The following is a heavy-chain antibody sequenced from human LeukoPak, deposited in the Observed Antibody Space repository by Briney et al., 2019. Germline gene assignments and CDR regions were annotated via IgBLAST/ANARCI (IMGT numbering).Heavy chain of an antibody. J-gene: IGHJ3*02. CDR3: ARGGYDFWSGYSNDAFDI. CDR2: INHSGST. V-gene: IGHV4-34*09. CDR1: GGSFSGYY. D-gene: IGHD3-3*01. Sequence: PSETLSLTCAVYGGSFSGYYWSWIRQPPGKGLEWIGEINHSGSTNYNPSLKSRVTISVDKSNKQFSLKLGSVTAADTAVYYCARGGYDFWSGYSNDAFDIWGQGTMVTVSS.